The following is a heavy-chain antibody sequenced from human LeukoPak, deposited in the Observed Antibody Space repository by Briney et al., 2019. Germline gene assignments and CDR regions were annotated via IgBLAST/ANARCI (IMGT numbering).Heavy chain of an antibody. V-gene: IGHV1-69*04. D-gene: IGHD3-10*01. CDR3: ASLYYYGSGSYPRGFAFDI. Sequence: SVKVSCKASGGTFSSYAISWVRQAPGQGLEWMGRIIPILGIANYAQKFQGRVTITTDESTSTAYMELSSLRSEDTAVYYCASLYYYGSGSYPRGFAFDIWGQGTMVTVSS. CDR2: IIPILGIA. CDR1: GGTFSSYA. J-gene: IGHJ3*02.